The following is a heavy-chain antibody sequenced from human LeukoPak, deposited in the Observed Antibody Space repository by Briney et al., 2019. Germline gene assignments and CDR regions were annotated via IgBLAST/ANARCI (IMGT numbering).Heavy chain of an antibody. CDR2: IYYSGST. CDR3: ARGDPDRYAIDY. Sequence: SETLSLTCAVYGGSFSGYYWSWIRQHPGKGLEWIGYIYYSGSTYYNPSLKSRVTISVDTSKNQFSLKLSSVTAADTAVYYCARGDPDRYAIDYWGQGTLDTVSS. CDR1: GGSFSGYY. V-gene: IGHV4-31*11. J-gene: IGHJ4*02. D-gene: IGHD2-8*01.